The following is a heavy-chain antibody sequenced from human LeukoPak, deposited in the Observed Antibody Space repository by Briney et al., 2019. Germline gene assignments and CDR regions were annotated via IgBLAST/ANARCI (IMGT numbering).Heavy chain of an antibody. J-gene: IGHJ4*02. CDR2: ISSDGSNK. CDR1: GFTFSSYS. D-gene: IGHD2-21*02. Sequence: GGSLRLSCAASGFTFSSYSMNWVRQAPGKGLEWVTLISSDGSNKYYADSVKGRFTVSRDNSKNTLYLQMDSLLPEDTAVYYCARDDFSVTEPFDYWGQGTLVTVSS. CDR3: ARDDFSVTEPFDY. V-gene: IGHV3-30*03.